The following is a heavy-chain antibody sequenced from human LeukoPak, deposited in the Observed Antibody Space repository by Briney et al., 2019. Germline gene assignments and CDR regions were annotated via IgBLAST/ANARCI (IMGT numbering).Heavy chain of an antibody. Sequence: GESLKLSCAASGFTFSTYNMNWVRQAPGKGLEWLSSITSSSSYIYYADSVKGRFTISRDNAKNSLYLQMNSLRDEDTAVYYCARDPYSGSYGDYYYYYMDVWGKGTTVTISS. D-gene: IGHD1-26*01. CDR2: ITSSSSYI. CDR3: ARDPYSGSYGDYYYYYMDV. J-gene: IGHJ6*03. V-gene: IGHV3-21*01. CDR1: GFTFSTYN.